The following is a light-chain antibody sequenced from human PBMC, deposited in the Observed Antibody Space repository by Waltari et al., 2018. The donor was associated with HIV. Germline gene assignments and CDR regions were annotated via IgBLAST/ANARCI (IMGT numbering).Light chain of an antibody. V-gene: IGKV2D-29*01. CDR3: MQTVQLSWT. J-gene: IGKJ1*01. Sequence: DIVMTQTPLSLSVTPAQPASISSTSSQSLLHSDGKTYLYWYLQRPGQPPQPLMYEVSTRFAGVPDRFSGSGSGTDFTLRISRVEAEDVGVYYCMQTVQLSWTFGQGTKVQIK. CDR2: EVS. CDR1: QSLLHSDGKTY.